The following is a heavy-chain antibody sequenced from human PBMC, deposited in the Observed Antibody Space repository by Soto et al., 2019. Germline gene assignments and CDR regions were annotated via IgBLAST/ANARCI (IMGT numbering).Heavy chain of an antibody. CDR1: GFTYTRYS. CDR3: ARAISTGYNILTGYYMDY. V-gene: IGHV3-21*06. D-gene: IGHD3-9*01. CDR2: ISSTTNYI. J-gene: IGHJ4*02. Sequence: GGSLRLSCAASGFTYTRYSMNWVRQAPGKGLEWVSSISSTTNYIYYGDSMKGRFTISRDNAKNSLYLEMNSLRAEDTAVYYCARAISTGYNILTGYYMDYWGQGSLVTVSS.